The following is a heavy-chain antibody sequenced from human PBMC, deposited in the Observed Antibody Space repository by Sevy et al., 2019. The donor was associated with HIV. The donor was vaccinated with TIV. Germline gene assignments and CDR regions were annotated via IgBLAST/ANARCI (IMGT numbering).Heavy chain of an antibody. V-gene: IGHV1-18*01. CDR2: ISAYNGST. Sequence: ASLKVSCKASGYTFTSYGISWVRQAPGQGLEWMGWISAYNGSTNYAQKLQGRVTMTTDTSTSTAYMELRSLRSDDTAVYYCARDRDTVVVPAARDYYYYYYGMDVWGQGTTVTVSS. D-gene: IGHD2-2*01. CDR1: GYTFTSYG. CDR3: ARDRDTVVVPAARDYYYYYYGMDV. J-gene: IGHJ6*02.